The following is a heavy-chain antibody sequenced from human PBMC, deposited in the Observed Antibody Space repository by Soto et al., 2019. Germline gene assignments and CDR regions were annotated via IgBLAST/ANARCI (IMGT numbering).Heavy chain of an antibody. CDR3: ARDNTGYSSGERPPDDAFDI. CDR2: TYYRSKWYN. CDR1: GDSVSGNSAA. V-gene: IGHV6-1*01. D-gene: IGHD6-19*01. Sequence: PSQTLSLSCAISGDSVSGNSAAWNWISQSPSRGLEWLGRTYYRSKWYNDYAVSVKSRITINPDTSKNQFSLQLNSVTPEDTAVYYCARDNTGYSSGERPPDDAFDIWGQGTMVTVSS. J-gene: IGHJ3*02.